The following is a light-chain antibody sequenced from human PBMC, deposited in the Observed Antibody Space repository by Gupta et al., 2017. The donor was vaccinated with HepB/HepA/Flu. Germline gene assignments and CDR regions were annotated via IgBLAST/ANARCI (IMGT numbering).Light chain of an antibody. CDR1: QSISSY. CDR3: QQSYSTLCS. J-gene: IGKJ2*04. CDR2: AAS. V-gene: IGKV1-39*01. Sequence: DIQMTHSPSSLSASVGDRVTITCRASQSISSYLNWYQQKPGKAPKLLIYAASSLQSGVPSRFSGSGSGTDFTLTISSLQPEDFATYYCQQSYSTLCSFGQGTKLEIK.